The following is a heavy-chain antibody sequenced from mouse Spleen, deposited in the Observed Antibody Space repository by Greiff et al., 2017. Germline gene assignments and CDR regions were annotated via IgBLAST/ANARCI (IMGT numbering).Heavy chain of an antibody. CDR1: GYTFTSYW. Sequence: VQLQQPGAELVKPGASVKLSCKASGYTFTSYWMQWVKQRPGQGLEWIGEIDPSDSYTNYNQKFKGKATLTVDTSSSTAYMQLSSLTSEDSAVYYCALTALDYWGQGTTLTVSS. CDR2: IDPSDSYT. J-gene: IGHJ2*01. V-gene: IGHV1-50*01. CDR3: ALTALDY. D-gene: IGHD1-2*01.